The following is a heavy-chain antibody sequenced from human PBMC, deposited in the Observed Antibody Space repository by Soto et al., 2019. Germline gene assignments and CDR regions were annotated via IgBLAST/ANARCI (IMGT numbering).Heavy chain of an antibody. D-gene: IGHD3-9*01. J-gene: IGHJ5*02. CDR3: ATRTGSLRYFDWSYNWFDP. CDR1: GYTFTTYY. V-gene: IGHV1-46*01. Sequence: ASVKVSCKASGYTFTTYYMHWVRLAPGQGLEWMGIINPLGGSTVYAQNFQGRVTMTEDTSTDTAYMELSSLRSEDTAVYYCATRTGSLRYFDWSYNWFDPWGQGTLVTVSS. CDR2: INPLGGST.